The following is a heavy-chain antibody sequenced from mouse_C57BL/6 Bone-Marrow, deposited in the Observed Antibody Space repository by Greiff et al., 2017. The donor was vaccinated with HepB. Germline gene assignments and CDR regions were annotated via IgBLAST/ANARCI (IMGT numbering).Heavy chain of an antibody. J-gene: IGHJ2*01. D-gene: IGHD1-1*01. Sequence: VQLKESGGGLVQPGGSMKLSCVASGFTFSNYWMNWVRQSPEKGLEWVAQIRLKSDNYATHYAESVKGRFTISRDDSKSSVYLQMNNLRAEDTGIYYCTGLGSSPYFDYWGQGTTLTVSS. CDR2: IRLKSDNYAT. CDR3: TGLGSSPYFDY. V-gene: IGHV6-3*01. CDR1: GFTFSNYW.